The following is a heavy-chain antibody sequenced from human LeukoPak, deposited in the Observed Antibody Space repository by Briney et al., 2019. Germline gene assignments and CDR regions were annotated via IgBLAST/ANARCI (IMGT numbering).Heavy chain of an antibody. CDR2: IYYSGST. CDR3: ARADGTIYYFDS. Sequence: SETLSLTCTVSGGSISSRAYYWSWIRQHPGKGPEWIGYIYYSGSTYYDPSLKSRVIISLNTSKTQFSPKLSSVTAADTAVYYCARADGTIYYFDSWGQGTVVTVSS. J-gene: IGHJ4*02. D-gene: IGHD5-24*01. CDR1: GGSISSRAYY. V-gene: IGHV4-31*03.